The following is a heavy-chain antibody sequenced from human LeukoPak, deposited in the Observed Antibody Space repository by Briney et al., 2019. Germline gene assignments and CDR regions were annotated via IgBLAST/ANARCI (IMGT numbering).Heavy chain of an antibody. V-gene: IGHV4-39*01. D-gene: IGHD3-16*02. J-gene: IGHJ4*02. CDR3: ARHSLDPERYVWGSYRSSRPYYFDY. Sequence: SETLSLTCTVPGGSISSSSYYWGWIRQPPGKGLEWIGSIYYSGSTYYNPSLKSRVTISVDTSKNQFSLKLSSVTAADTAVYYCARHSLDPERYVWGSYRSSRPYYFDYWGQGTLVTVSS. CDR1: GGSISSSSYY. CDR2: IYYSGST.